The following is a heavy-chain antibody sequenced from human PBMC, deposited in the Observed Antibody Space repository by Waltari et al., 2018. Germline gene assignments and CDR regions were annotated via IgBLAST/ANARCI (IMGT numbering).Heavy chain of an antibody. CDR2: IYHSGST. J-gene: IGHJ3*02. Sequence: QVQLQESGPGLVKPSETLSLTCAVSGYSISSGYYWGWIRQPPGKGLEWIGSIYHSGSTYYNPSLKSRVTISVDTSKNQFSLKLSSVTAADTAVYYCARPDYCSGGSCPHGAFDIWGQGTMVTVSS. V-gene: IGHV4-38-2*01. D-gene: IGHD2-15*01. CDR3: ARPDYCSGGSCPHGAFDI. CDR1: GYSISSGYY.